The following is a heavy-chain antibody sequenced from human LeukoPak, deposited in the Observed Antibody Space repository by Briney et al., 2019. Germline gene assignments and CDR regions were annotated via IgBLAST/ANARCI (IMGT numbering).Heavy chain of an antibody. D-gene: IGHD6-13*01. V-gene: IGHV5-51*01. CDR2: IYPGDSDT. CDR1: GYRFTSYC. Sequence: GESLKISCKGSGYRFTSYCIGWVRQMPGKGLKWMGIIYPGDSDTRYSPSFQAQVTISADKSISTAYLQCSSMTASDTAMYYWATQLGQYSSSWYYWGQGTLVTVSS. J-gene: IGHJ4*02. CDR3: ATQLGQYSSSWYY.